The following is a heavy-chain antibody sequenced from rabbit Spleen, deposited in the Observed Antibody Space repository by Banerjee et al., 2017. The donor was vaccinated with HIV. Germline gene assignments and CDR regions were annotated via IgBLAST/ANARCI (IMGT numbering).Heavy chain of an antibody. CDR1: GVSFSSNHY. J-gene: IGHJ6*01. CDR3: ARDTGSSFSTYGRDL. Sequence: QSLEESGGDLVKPGASLTLTCTASGVSFSSNHYMCWVRQAPGKGLEWIACIDSGSSGFTYFASWAKGRFTISKTSSTTVTLQMTSLTAADTATYFCARDTGSSFSTYGRDLWGPGTLV. D-gene: IGHD8-1*01. CDR2: IDSGSSGFT. V-gene: IGHV1S40*01.